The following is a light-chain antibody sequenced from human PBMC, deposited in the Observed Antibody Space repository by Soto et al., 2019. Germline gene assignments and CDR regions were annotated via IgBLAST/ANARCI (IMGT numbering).Light chain of an antibody. Sequence: ENALTQSPATLSLAPGERATLSCRASQSLSRYLAWYQQKPGQAPRLLIHETSKRATGVSARFSGSGSGTDFTLTISSLEPEDFAVYYCQQRDFRPPLVTFGPGTKVDIK. CDR3: QQRDFRPPLVT. J-gene: IGKJ3*01. CDR2: ETS. CDR1: QSLSRY. V-gene: IGKV3-11*01.